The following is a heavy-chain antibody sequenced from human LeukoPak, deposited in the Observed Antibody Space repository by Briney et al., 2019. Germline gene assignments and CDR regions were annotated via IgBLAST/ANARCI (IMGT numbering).Heavy chain of an antibody. D-gene: IGHD6-6*01. CDR2: IYYSGST. J-gene: IGHJ3*02. CDR1: GGSISSSSYY. CDR3: ARGSSSSSVRIDAFDI. V-gene: IGHV4-39*07. Sequence: SETLSLTCTVSGGSISSSSYYWGWIRQPPGKGLEWIGSIYYSGSTYYNPSLKSRVTISVDTSKNQFSLKLSSVTAADTAVYYCARGSSSSSVRIDAFDIWGQGTMVTVSS.